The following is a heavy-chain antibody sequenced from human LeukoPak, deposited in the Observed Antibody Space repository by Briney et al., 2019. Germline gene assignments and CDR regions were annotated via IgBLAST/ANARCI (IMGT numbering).Heavy chain of an antibody. CDR2: IYSDGSST. Sequence: GGSLRLSCAASGFTFSSYWMHWVRQAPGKGLVWVSRIYSDGSSTNYADSVKGRFSISRDNAKNTLYLQMNSLRVEDTAVYYCARGRPHGNDYWGQGTLVTVSS. J-gene: IGHJ4*02. D-gene: IGHD4-23*01. V-gene: IGHV3-74*01. CDR1: GFTFSSYW. CDR3: ARGRPHGNDY.